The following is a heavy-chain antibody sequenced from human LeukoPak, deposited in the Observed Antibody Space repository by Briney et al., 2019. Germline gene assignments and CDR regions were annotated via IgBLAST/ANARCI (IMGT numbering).Heavy chain of an antibody. J-gene: IGHJ4*02. CDR2: ISYAGGNE. V-gene: IGHV3-30-3*01. CDR3: AKDQYCTSTSCYVGY. D-gene: IGHD2-2*01. Sequence: GRSLRLSCAASGFTFSHYPMHWVRQAPGKGLEWVAVISYAGGNEYYADSVKGRFTISRDNSKNTLYLQMNSLRAEDTAVYYCAKDQYCTSTSCYVGYWGQGTLVTVSS. CDR1: GFTFSHYP.